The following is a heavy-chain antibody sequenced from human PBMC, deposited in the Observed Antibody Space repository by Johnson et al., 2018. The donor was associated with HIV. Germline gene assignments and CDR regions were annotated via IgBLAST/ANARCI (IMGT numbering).Heavy chain of an antibody. V-gene: IGHV3-33*01. CDR1: GFTFSSYG. J-gene: IGHJ3*02. D-gene: IGHD5-18*01. CDR2: IWYDGSNK. CDR3: ASRSYGYVRHAFDI. Sequence: QVQLVESGGGVVQPGRSLRLSCAASGFTFSSYGMHWVRQAPGKGLEWVAVIWYDGSNKYYADSVKGRFTISRDNSKNTLYLQMNSLRAEDTAGYYCASRSYGYVRHAFDIWGQGTMVTVSS.